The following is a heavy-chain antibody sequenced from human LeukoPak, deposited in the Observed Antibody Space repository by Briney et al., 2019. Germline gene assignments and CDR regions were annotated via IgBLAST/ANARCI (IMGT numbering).Heavy chain of an antibody. J-gene: IGHJ6*03. CDR3: ARAYSYGYYRGYYYYMDV. D-gene: IGHD5-18*01. CDR1: GYTLTSYY. Sequence: ASVKVSCKASGYTLTSYYMHWVRQAPGQGLEWMGIINPSGGSTSYAQKFQGRVTMTRDMSTSTVYMELSSLRSEDTAVYYCARAYSYGYYRGYYYYMDVWGKGTTVTVSS. CDR2: INPSGGST. V-gene: IGHV1-46*01.